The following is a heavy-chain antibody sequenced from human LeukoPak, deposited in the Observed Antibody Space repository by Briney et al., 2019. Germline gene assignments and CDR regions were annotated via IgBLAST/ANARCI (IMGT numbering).Heavy chain of an antibody. J-gene: IGHJ4*02. CDR3: ARHEGYSSSQPFGY. CDR2: IYYSGST. CDR1: GGSISSYY. Sequence: SETLSLTCTVSGGSISSYYWSWIRQPPGKGLEWIGYIYYSGSTNYNPSLKSRVTISVDTSKNQFSLKLSSVTAADTAMYYCARHEGYSSSQPFGYWGQGTLVTVSS. D-gene: IGHD6-13*01. V-gene: IGHV4-59*08.